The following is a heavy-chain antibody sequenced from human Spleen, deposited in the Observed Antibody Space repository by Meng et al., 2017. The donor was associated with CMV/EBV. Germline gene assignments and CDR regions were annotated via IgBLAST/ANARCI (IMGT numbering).Heavy chain of an antibody. J-gene: IGHJ6*02. Sequence: ASVKVSCKASGYTFPNFGITWVRQAPGQGLEWMGCINPHNGVTNYTQKFQGRFTMTRDTSINTAYMELSRLRSDDTAVYYCARRDDSWGGYSHYYGMDVWGQGTTVTVSS. V-gene: IGHV1-2*02. D-gene: IGHD3-3*01. CDR2: INPHNGVT. CDR3: ARRDDSWGGYSHYYGMDV. CDR1: GYTFPNFG.